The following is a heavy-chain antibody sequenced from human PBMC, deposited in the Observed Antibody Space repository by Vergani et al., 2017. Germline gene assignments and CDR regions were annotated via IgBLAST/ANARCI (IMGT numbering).Heavy chain of an antibody. Sequence: QVQLQESGPGLVKPSETLSLTCTVSGDSVISTYYHLGWIRQPPGKGLDWIGRMDYSGSTSYNQSLESRISISFETPKNQFSLRLTSVTAADTAVYYCASKRGACRAAYCHSYDFWGPGTLVGVSS. CDR1: GDSVISTYYH. D-gene: IGHD2-15*01. CDR3: ASKRGACRAAYCHSYDF. J-gene: IGHJ4*02. CDR2: MDYSGST. V-gene: IGHV4-39*01.